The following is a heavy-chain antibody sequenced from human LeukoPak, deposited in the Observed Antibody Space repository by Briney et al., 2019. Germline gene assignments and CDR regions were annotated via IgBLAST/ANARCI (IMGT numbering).Heavy chain of an antibody. V-gene: IGHV1-2*02. D-gene: IGHD2-15*01. Sequence: ASVKVSCKASGYTFTAYSXXWXRQAPGQGLEXMGWXXPNSGGTDCAQRFQGRVTMTRDTSITMLYMEMSSLTPDDTAVYYCARAGYCSDGKCYTFDYWGQGTLVTVSS. CDR2: XXPNSGGT. J-gene: IGHJ4*02. CDR3: ARAGYCSDGKCYTFDY. CDR1: GYTFTAYS.